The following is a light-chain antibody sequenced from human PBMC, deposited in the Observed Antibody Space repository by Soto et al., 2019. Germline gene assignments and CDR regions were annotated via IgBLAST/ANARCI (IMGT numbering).Light chain of an antibody. CDR3: QQYQNSPRT. V-gene: IGKV3-15*01. CDR2: GAS. CDR1: ESVRTN. Sequence: ETVVTQSPATLSVSPGETATLSCRASESVRTNLAWYQQKPGQAPRLLIYGASNRATGIPARFSGSGSGTDFTLTIRRLEPEDFAVYYCQQYQNSPRTFXQGTRWIS. J-gene: IGKJ1*01.